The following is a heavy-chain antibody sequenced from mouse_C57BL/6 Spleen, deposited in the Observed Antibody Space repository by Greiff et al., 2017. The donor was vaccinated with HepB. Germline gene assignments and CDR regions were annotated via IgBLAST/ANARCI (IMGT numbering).Heavy chain of an antibody. D-gene: IGHD1-1*01. CDR1: GFTFSDYY. Sequence: EVQLVESGGGLVQPGGSLKLSCAASGFTFSDYYMYWVRQTPEKRLEWVAYISNGGGSTYYPDTVKGRFTISRDNAKNTLYLQMSRLKSEDTAMYYCARQYYYGSRHAMDYWGQGTSVTVSS. V-gene: IGHV5-12*01. J-gene: IGHJ4*01. CDR2: ISNGGGST. CDR3: ARQYYYGSRHAMDY.